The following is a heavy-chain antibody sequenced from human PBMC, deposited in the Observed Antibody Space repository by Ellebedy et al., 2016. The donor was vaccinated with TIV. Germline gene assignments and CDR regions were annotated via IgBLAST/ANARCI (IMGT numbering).Heavy chain of an antibody. D-gene: IGHD2/OR15-2a*01. CDR2: IHSHGNT. CDR3: ARAGEYCDFPQNCCAMDV. V-gene: IGHV3-53*01. CDR1: GFAVSSNY. J-gene: IGHJ6*02. Sequence: GESLKTSCAASGFAVSSNYLTLVRQAPGRGMEWVSLIHSHGNTNYADPVRGRFTISRDSSKNTLDLQMNSLRAEDTAVYYCARAGEYCDFPQNCCAMDVWGQGTTVTVS.